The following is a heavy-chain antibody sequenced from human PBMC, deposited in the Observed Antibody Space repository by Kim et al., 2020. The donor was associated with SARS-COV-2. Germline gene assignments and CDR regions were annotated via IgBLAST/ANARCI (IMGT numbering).Heavy chain of an antibody. CDR2: KYSGST. Sequence: KYSGSTYYNPSLRSRVSISVDTSKNQFSLKLNSVTAADTAVYYCARYCSSTSCRWFDPCCQRILVIVFS. V-gene: IGHV4-31*02. J-gene: IGHJ5*02. CDR3: ARYCSSTSCRWFDP. D-gene: IGHD2-2*01.